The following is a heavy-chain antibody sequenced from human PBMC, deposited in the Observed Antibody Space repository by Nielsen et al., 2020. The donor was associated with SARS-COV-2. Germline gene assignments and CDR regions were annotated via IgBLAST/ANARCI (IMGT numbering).Heavy chain of an antibody. D-gene: IGHD3-3*01. Sequence: VRQMPGKGLEWMGIIYPGDSDTRYSPSFQGQVTISADKSISTAYLQWSSLKASDTAMYYCARQFQPASIFGVVGNWFDPWGQGTLVTVSS. J-gene: IGHJ5*02. CDR2: IYPGDSDT. CDR3: ARQFQPASIFGVVGNWFDP. V-gene: IGHV5-51*01.